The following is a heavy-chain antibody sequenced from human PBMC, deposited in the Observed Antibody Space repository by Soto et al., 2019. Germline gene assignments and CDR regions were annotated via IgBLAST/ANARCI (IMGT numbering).Heavy chain of an antibody. CDR1: GFTFSSYA. Sequence: HPGGSLRLSCAAPGFTFSSYAMSWVRQAPGKGLEWVSAISGSGGSTYYADSVKGRFTISRDNSENTLYLQMNSLRAEDTAVYYYAKATYYYDSSGYYHFDYGGQGTLVTVTS. CDR3: AKATYYYDSSGYYHFDY. CDR2: ISGSGGST. J-gene: IGHJ4*02. D-gene: IGHD3-22*01. V-gene: IGHV3-23*01.